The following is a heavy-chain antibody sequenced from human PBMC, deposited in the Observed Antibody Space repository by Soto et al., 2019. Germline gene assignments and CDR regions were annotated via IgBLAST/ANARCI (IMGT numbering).Heavy chain of an antibody. V-gene: IGHV1-69*12. D-gene: IGHD1-7*01. CDR2: IIPIFGTA. Sequence: QVQLVQSGAEVKKPGSSVKVSCKASGGTFSSYAISWVRQAPGQGLEWMGGIIPIFGTANYAQKFQGRVTMTADESMSTAYMELSSLRSEDTAVYYCASPTTPLYYYYGMDVWGQGTTVTVSS. CDR1: GGTFSSYA. J-gene: IGHJ6*02. CDR3: ASPTTPLYYYYGMDV.